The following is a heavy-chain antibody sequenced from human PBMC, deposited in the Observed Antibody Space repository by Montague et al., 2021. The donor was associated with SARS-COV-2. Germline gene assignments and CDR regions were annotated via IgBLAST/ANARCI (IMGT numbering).Heavy chain of an antibody. CDR2: ISSSSSHI. CDR1: GFTFGDYS. V-gene: IGHV3-21*01. Sequence: SLRLSCAASGFTFGDYSMNWVRQAPGKGLEWVSSISSSSSHIFYADSVKGRFTISRDNAKNSLFLQMDSLRADDTAVYYCASRHDSISYYAYYFEHWGQGTLVTVSS. CDR3: ASRHDSISYYAYYFEH. J-gene: IGHJ4*02. D-gene: IGHD3-22*01.